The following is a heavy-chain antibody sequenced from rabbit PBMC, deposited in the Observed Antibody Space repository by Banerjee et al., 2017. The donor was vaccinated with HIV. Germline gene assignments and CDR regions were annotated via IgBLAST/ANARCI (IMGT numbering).Heavy chain of an antibody. V-gene: IGHV1S40*01. D-gene: IGHD8-1*01. CDR1: GFSFSSSYY. CDR2: IYAGSSGST. J-gene: IGHJ4*01. CDR3: ARKGYAGSSYYWYFNL. Sequence: QSLGESGGDLVKPGASLTLTCTASGFSFSSSYYMYWVRQAPGKGLEWIACIYAGSSGSTYYASWAKGRFTISKTSSTTVTLQMTSLTAADTATYFCARKGYAGSSYYWYFNLWGQGTLVTVS.